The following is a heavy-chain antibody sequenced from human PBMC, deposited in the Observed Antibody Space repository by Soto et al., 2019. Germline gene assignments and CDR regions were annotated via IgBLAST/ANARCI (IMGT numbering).Heavy chain of an antibody. Sequence: SETLSLTCTVSGGSISSSSYYWGWIRQPPGKGLEWIGSIYYSGSTYYNPSLKSRVTISVDTSKNQFSLKLSSVTAADTAVYYCARHGRRLKLDTWGQGTLVTVSS. D-gene: IGHD2-2*03. V-gene: IGHV4-39*01. J-gene: IGHJ5*02. CDR2: IYYSGST. CDR3: ARHGRRLKLDT. CDR1: GGSISSSSYY.